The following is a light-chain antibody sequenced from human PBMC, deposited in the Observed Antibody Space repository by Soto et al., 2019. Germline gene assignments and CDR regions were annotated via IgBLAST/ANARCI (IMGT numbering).Light chain of an antibody. CDR3: LQDHSYPWT. Sequence: AIQMTQSPSSLSASVGDRLSITCRASQGIGSRLGWYQQKPGKAPKLLIYAASTLESGVPSRFSGGGSGREFTLAISCLQPEDFATCYCLQDHSYPWTFGQGTRVEI. J-gene: IGKJ1*01. V-gene: IGKV1-6*01. CDR1: QGIGSR. CDR2: AAS.